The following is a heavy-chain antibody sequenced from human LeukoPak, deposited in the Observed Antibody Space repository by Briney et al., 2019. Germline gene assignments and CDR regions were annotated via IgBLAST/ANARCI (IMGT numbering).Heavy chain of an antibody. Sequence: PGGSLRLSCAASGFTFSDYYMSWIRQAPGKGLEWVSYISSSGSTIYCADSVKGRFTISRDNAKNSLYLQMNSLRAEDTAVYYCASADGQQLAPFDYWGQGTLVTVSS. CDR3: ASADGQQLAPFDY. D-gene: IGHD6-13*01. CDR1: GFTFSDYY. V-gene: IGHV3-11*04. J-gene: IGHJ4*02. CDR2: ISSSGSTI.